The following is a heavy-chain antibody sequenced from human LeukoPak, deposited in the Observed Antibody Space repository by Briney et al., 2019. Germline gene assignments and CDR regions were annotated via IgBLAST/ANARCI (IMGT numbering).Heavy chain of an antibody. D-gene: IGHD2-2*03. Sequence: GASVKVSCKASGYTFTGYYIHWVRQAPGQGLEWMGWINPNSGGTNYAQKFQGRVTMARDTSISTAYMELSRLRSDDTAVYYCARDLVDIVVVPAANGVNWFDPWGQGTLVTVSS. V-gene: IGHV1-2*02. CDR3: ARDLVDIVVVPAANGVNWFDP. CDR2: INPNSGGT. CDR1: GYTFTGYY. J-gene: IGHJ5*02.